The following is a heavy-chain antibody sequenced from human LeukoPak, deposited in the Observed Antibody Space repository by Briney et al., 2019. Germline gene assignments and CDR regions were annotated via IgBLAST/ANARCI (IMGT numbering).Heavy chain of an antibody. D-gene: IGHD4-17*01. V-gene: IGHV1-46*01. J-gene: IGHJ3*02. CDR2: INPSGGST. CDR3: AREGTVTPAFDI. CDR1: GYTFTSDY. Sequence: ASVKVSCKASGYTFTSDYMHWVRQAPGQGLEWMGIINPSGGSTSYAQKFQGRVTMTRDTSTSTVYMELSSLRSEDTAVYYCAREGTVTPAFDIWGQGTMVTVSS.